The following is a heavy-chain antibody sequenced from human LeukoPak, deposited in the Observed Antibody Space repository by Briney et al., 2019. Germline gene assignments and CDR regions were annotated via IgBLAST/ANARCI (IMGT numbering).Heavy chain of an antibody. D-gene: IGHD4-17*01. CDR1: GFTPTSYW. CDR3: ARVSPNTVTTLHYFDY. J-gene: IGHJ4*02. V-gene: IGHV3-7*01. CDR2: IKQDGSEK. Sequence: GGSLRLSCAPSGFTPTSYWMSRVRQAPGQGLEWVATIKQDGSEKYYVDSVKGRFTISRDNAKSSLYLQMNSLRAEDTAVYYCARVSPNTVTTLHYFDYWGQGTLVTVSS.